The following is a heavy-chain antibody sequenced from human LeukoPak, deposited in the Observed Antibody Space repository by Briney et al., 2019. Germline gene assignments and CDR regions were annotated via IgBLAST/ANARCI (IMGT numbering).Heavy chain of an antibody. Sequence: GGSVKVSCKASGGTFSSYAISWVRQAPGQGREWMGSIIPILGIANYAQKFQGRVTITADKSTSTAYMELSSLRSEDTAVYYCAREVIITMVRGSDDNWFDPWGQGTLVTVSS. V-gene: IGHV1-69*04. CDR1: GGTFSSYA. CDR2: IIPILGIA. D-gene: IGHD3-10*01. CDR3: AREVIITMVRGSDDNWFDP. J-gene: IGHJ5*02.